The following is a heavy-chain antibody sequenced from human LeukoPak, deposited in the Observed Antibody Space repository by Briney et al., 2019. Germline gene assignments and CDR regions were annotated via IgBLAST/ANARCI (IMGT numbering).Heavy chain of an antibody. J-gene: IGHJ4*02. CDR2: ISWNSGNI. CDR3: AKAGGEIVRFSPGYFDF. Sequence: PGRSLRLSCAASGFTFDDYAMHWVREVPGKGLEWVSGISWNSGNIIYADSVKGRFTISRDNAKNSLYLQMNSLRAEDTALYYCAKAGGEIVRFSPGYFDFWGQGHLVTVSS. CDR1: GFTFDDYA. V-gene: IGHV3-9*01. D-gene: IGHD3-3*01.